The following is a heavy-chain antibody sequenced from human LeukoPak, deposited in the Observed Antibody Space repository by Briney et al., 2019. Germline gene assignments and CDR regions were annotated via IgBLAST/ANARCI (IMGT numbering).Heavy chain of an antibody. V-gene: IGHV3-74*01. CDR3: ARLLPSSSRAFDI. CDR2: ISGDGGTL. D-gene: IGHD2-2*01. Sequence: GGSLRLSCAVSGFSFDSYWIHWVRQAPGEGLMWVSRISGDGGTLNYADSVKGRFTISKDNAENTLYLQMNNLTAEDTAVYYCARLLPSSSRAFDIWGQGTVVTVSS. J-gene: IGHJ3*02. CDR1: GFSFDSYW.